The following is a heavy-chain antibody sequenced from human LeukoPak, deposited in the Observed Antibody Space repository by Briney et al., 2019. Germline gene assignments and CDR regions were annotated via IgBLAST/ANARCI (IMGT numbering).Heavy chain of an antibody. J-gene: IGHJ4*02. Sequence: SETLSLTCAVYDGSFSGYYWSWIRQPPGKGLEWIGEINHSETTNYNPSLKSRVTISVDTSKNQFSLKLSSVTAADTAVYYCARHPPGYSSSWYIHWGQGTLVTVSS. V-gene: IGHV4-34*01. D-gene: IGHD6-13*01. CDR2: INHSETT. CDR1: DGSFSGYY. CDR3: ARHPPGYSSSWYIH.